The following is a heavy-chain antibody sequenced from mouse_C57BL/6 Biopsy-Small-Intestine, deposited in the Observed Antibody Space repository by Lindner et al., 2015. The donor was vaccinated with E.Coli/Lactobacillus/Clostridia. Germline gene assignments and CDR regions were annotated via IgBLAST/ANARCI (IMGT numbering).Heavy chain of an antibody. D-gene: IGHD1-1*01. CDR2: FYPGSDNI. Sequence: VQLQESGAELVKPGASVKLSCKASGYTLTEYTIHWVKQRSGQGLEWIGWFYPGSDNIKYNEKFKDKATLTADKSSSTVYMELSRLTSEDSAVYFCARHEEAGLLGAWFAYWGQGTLVTVSA. CDR3: ARHEEAGLLGAWFAY. V-gene: IGHV1-62-2*01. J-gene: IGHJ3*01. CDR1: GYTLTEYT.